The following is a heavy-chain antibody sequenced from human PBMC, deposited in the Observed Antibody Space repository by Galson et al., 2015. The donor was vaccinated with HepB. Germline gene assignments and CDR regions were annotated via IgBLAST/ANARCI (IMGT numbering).Heavy chain of an antibody. J-gene: IGHJ2*01. CDR3: ARDGIVVVIEGYFDP. Sequence: SLRLSCAASGFTFSSYGMHWVRQAPGKGLEWVAVIWYDGSKKYYADSVKGRFTISRDNSKNTLYLQMNSLRAEDTAVYYCARDGIVVVIEGYFDPWGRGTLVTVSS. CDR2: IWYDGSKK. CDR1: GFTFSSYG. V-gene: IGHV3-33*01. D-gene: IGHD2-21*01.